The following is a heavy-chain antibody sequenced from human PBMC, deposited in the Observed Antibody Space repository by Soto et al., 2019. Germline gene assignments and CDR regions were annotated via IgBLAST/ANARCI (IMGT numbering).Heavy chain of an antibody. CDR2: IYHSGSP. CDR1: GGSISSSNW. CDR3: ARATPTPSAYDFWSGYHVDGMDV. Sequence: SETLSLTCAVSGGSISSSNWCSWVRQPPGKGLEWSGEIYHSGSPNYNPSLKSRVTISVDKSKNQLSLKLSSVTAADTAVYYCARATPTPSAYDFWSGYHVDGMDVWGQGTTVTVSS. V-gene: IGHV4-4*02. J-gene: IGHJ6*02. D-gene: IGHD3-3*01.